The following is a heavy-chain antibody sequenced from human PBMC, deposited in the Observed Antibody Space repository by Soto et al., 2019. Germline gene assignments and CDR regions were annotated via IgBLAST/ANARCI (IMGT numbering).Heavy chain of an antibody. V-gene: IGHV1-18*01. CDR1: GYTFTSYG. CDR3: ARAYCSSTSCYFDWGMFYFDY. J-gene: IGHJ4*02. CDR2: ISAYNGNT. D-gene: IGHD2-2*01. Sequence: ASVKVSCKASGYTFTSYGISWVRQAPGQGLEWMGWISAYNGNTNYAQKLQGRVTMTTDTSTSTAYMELRSLRSDDTAVYYCARAYCSSTSCYFDWGMFYFDYWGQGTLVTVSS.